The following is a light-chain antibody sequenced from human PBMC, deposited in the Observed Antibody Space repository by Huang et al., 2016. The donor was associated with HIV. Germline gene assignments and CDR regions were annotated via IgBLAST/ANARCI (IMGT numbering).Light chain of an antibody. CDR3: HQFGTSPST. J-gene: IGKJ4*01. V-gene: IGKV3-20*01. CDR1: QSVSSSY. Sequence: EIVLTQSPGTLSLSPGERGTLSCRASQSVSSSYLAWYQQKPGQAPRLLIYGAASRATGIPDRFSGSGSGTDFTLTISRVEPEDCAVYDWHQFGTSPSTFGGGTKVEV. CDR2: GAA.